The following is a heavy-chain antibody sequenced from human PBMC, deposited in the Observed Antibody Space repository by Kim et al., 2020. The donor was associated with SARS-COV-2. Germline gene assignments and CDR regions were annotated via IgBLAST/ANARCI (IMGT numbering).Heavy chain of an antibody. D-gene: IGHD6-13*01. J-gene: IGHJ4*02. V-gene: IGHV3-49*04. CDR3: TRVEAAAGTRYFDY. CDR1: GFTFGDYA. CDR2: IRSKAYGGTT. Sequence: GGSLRLSCTASGFTFGDYAMSWVRQAPGKGLEWVGFIRSKAYGGTTEYAASVKGRFTISRDDSKSIAYLQMNSLKTEDTAVYYCTRVEAAAGTRYFDYWGQGTLVTVSS.